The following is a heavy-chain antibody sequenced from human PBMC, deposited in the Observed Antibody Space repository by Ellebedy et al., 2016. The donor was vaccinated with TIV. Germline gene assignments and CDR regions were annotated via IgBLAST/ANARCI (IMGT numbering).Heavy chain of an antibody. D-gene: IGHD1-7*01. CDR2: INHSGST. CDR1: GGSFSGYY. Sequence: SETLSLTXAVYGGSFSGYYWSWIRQPPGKGLEWIGEINHSGSTNYNPSLKSRVTISVDTSKNQFSLKLSSVTAADTAVYYCARSITGTTSRVDYWGQGTLVTVSS. V-gene: IGHV4-34*01. J-gene: IGHJ4*02. CDR3: ARSITGTTSRVDY.